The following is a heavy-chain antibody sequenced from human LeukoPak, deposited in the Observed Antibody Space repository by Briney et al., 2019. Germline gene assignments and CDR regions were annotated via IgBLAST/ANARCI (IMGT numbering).Heavy chain of an antibody. V-gene: IGHV3-48*04. Sequence: GGSLRLSLAASGLTFSSYSRNWFRKPPGKGREGVSYISSSSSTIYYADSVKGRFTISRDNAKNSLYLQMNSLRAEDTAVYYCASRHNWNDGVDYWGQGTLVTVSS. J-gene: IGHJ4*02. CDR3: ASRHNWNDGVDY. CDR2: ISSSSSTI. CDR1: GLTFSSYS. D-gene: IGHD1-20*01.